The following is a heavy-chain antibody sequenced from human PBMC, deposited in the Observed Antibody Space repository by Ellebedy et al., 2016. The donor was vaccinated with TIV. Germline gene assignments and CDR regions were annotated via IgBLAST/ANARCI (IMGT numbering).Heavy chain of an antibody. D-gene: IGHD2-15*01. J-gene: IGHJ4*02. Sequence: KVSCXGFGYSFSDYWIGWVRQKPGKGLEWMGIIFPHDSETRYGPSFEGQVTVSADKSITTAYLQWSSLRASDTAMYYCARLAYCSGGSCYFYFDYWGQGTLVTVSS. CDR3: ARLAYCSGGSCYFYFDY. CDR1: GYSFSDYW. CDR2: IFPHDSET. V-gene: IGHV5-51*01.